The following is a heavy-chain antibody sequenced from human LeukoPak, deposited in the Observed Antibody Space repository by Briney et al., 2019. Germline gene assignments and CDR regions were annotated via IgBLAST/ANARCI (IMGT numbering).Heavy chain of an antibody. J-gene: IGHJ4*02. D-gene: IGHD3-10*01. V-gene: IGHV3-30*18. CDR3: AKDFYYGSTYLDY. CDR2: ISYDGSNK. Sequence: PGGSLRLSCAASGFTFSSYGMHWVRQAPGKGLEWVAVISYDGSNKYYADSVKGRFTISRDNSKNTLYLQMNSLRAEDTAVYYCAKDFYYGSTYLDYWGQGTLVTVSS. CDR1: GFTFSSYG.